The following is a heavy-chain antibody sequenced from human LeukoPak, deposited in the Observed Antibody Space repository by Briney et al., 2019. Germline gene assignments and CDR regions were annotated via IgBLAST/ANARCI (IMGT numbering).Heavy chain of an antibody. CDR2: INPNSGVT. V-gene: IGHV1-2*02. J-gene: IGHJ4*02. CDR1: GYTFTGYY. Sequence: ASVKVSCKASGYTFTGYYMHWVRQAPGQGLEWMGWINPNSGVTNYAQKFQGRVTMTRDTSISTAYMELSRPTSDDTALYYCARYQSNGWTPFDYWGQGTLVTVSS. CDR3: ARYQSNGWTPFDY. D-gene: IGHD6-19*01.